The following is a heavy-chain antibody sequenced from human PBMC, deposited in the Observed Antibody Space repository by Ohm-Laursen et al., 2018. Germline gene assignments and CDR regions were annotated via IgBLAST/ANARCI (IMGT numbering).Heavy chain of an antibody. V-gene: IGHV3-49*03. Sequence: RSLRLSCTASGFTFGDYAMSWFRQAPGKGLEWVGFIRSNTYGGTTEYAASVKGRFTISRDDSKSIAYLQMNSLKTEDTAVYYCTTSGSYYVLAFDIWGQGTMVTVSS. CDR2: IRSNTYGGTT. CDR1: GFTFGDYA. D-gene: IGHD1-26*01. J-gene: IGHJ3*02. CDR3: TTSGSYYVLAFDI.